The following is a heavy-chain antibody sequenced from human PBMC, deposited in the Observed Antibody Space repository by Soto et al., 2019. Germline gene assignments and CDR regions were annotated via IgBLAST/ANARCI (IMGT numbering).Heavy chain of an antibody. CDR2: ISGGASDK. CDR3: VREKLQRFDH. Sequence: EVQFVESGGGLVQPGGSLRLSCAASGFMFSAYWMSWVRQDPRKGLEWVATISGGASDKFYVDSVKGRVTISRDDAKNSLYLQMNSLRDEDTAVYYCVREKLQRFDHWGQGTLVTVSS. J-gene: IGHJ4*02. CDR1: GFMFSAYW. V-gene: IGHV3-7*01.